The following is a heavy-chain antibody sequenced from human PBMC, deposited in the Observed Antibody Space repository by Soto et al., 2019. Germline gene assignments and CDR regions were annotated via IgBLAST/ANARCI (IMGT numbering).Heavy chain of an antibody. CDR3: ARDNVLKYYYDSSGPDY. J-gene: IGHJ4*02. Sequence: SETLSLTCAVSGGSISSGCYSWSWIRQPPGKGLEWIGYIYHSGSTYYADSVKGRFTISRDNSKNTLYLQMNSLRAEDTAVYYCARDNVLKYYYDSSGPDYWGQGTLVTVSS. D-gene: IGHD3-22*01. CDR1: GGSISSGCYS. CDR2: IYHSGST. V-gene: IGHV4-30-2*01.